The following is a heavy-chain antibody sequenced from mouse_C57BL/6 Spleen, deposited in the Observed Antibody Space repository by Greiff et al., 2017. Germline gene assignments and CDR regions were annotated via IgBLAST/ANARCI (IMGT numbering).Heavy chain of an antibody. CDR2: IRSGSSTI. J-gene: IGHJ2*01. CDR1: GFTFSDYG. Sequence: EVQLVESGGGLVKPGGSLKLSCAASGFTFSDYGMHWVRQAPEKGLEWVAYIRSGSSTIYYADTVKGRFTISRDNAKNTLFLQMTSLRSEDTAMYYCARTYDYDAGDYWGQGTTLTVSS. CDR3: ARTYDYDAGDY. V-gene: IGHV5-17*01. D-gene: IGHD2-4*01.